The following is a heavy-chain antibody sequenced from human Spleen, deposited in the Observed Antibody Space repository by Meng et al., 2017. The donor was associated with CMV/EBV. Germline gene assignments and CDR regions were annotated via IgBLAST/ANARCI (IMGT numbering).Heavy chain of an antibody. CDR1: RFTFSTYD. CDR2: TGTHGDT. D-gene: IGHD1-14*01. CDR3: ARGPSEHSAYLDY. V-gene: IGHV3-13*01. J-gene: IGHJ4*02. Sequence: CAASRFTFSTYDMHWVRQTTGKGLDWVSATGTHGDTYYADSVKGRFTVSREDAKNSFYLQMNSLRAEDTAVYYCARGPSEHSAYLDYWGQGTLVTVSS.